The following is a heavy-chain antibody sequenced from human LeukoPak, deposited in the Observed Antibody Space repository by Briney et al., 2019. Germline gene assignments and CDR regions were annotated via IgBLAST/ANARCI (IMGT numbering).Heavy chain of an antibody. V-gene: IGHV3-23*01. D-gene: IGHD5-18*01. J-gene: IGHJ4*02. Sequence: TGGSLRLSCAASGFTFSSYAMSWVRQAPGKGLEWVSAISGSGGSTYYADSVKGRFTISRDNSKNTLYLQMNSLRAEDTAVYYCATSGYSYGYVGYWGQGTLVTVSS. CDR2: ISGSGGST. CDR3: ATSGYSYGYVGY. CDR1: GFTFSSYA.